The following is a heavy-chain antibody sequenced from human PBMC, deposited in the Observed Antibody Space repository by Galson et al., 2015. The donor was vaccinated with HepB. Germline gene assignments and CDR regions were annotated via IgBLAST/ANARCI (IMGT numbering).Heavy chain of an antibody. D-gene: IGHD3-10*01. CDR1: GFTFTTYW. CDR3: ARDGYGSGSDDY. Sequence: SLRLSCAASGFTFTTYWMSWVRQAPGKGLEWVGNIKQDGSKKYYGDSVKGRFTISRDNAKNSLYLQMNSLRADDTAVYYCARDGYGSGSDDYWGQGTLVTVSS. CDR2: IKQDGSKK. V-gene: IGHV3-7*01. J-gene: IGHJ4*02.